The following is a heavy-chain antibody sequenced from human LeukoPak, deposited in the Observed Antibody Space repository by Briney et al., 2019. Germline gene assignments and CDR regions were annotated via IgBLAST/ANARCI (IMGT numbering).Heavy chain of an antibody. V-gene: IGHV4-59*01. Sequence: ETLSLTCTVSGGSISSYYWSWIRQPPGKGLEWIGYIYYSGSTNYNPSLKSRVTISVDTSKNQFSLKLSSVTAADTAVYYCARTYDFWSGYDLEYGMDVWGQGTTVTVSS. J-gene: IGHJ6*02. D-gene: IGHD3-3*01. CDR3: ARTYDFWSGYDLEYGMDV. CDR2: IYYSGST. CDR1: GGSISSYY.